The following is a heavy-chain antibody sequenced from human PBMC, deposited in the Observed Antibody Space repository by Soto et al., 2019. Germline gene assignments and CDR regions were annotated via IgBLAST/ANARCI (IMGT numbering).Heavy chain of an antibody. V-gene: IGHV3-23*01. Sequence: EVLLLDSGGGLVQPGGSLRLSCAASEFTFSNYAMTWVRQAPGKGPEWISTVNNGGGGTYYADSVKGRFTISRDNSKNTLYLQVSSLRAEDTAVYYCAKERLGRGIDYWGQGILVTVSS. J-gene: IGHJ4*02. CDR1: EFTFSNYA. CDR3: AKERLGRGIDY. CDR2: VNNGGGGT. D-gene: IGHD3-10*01.